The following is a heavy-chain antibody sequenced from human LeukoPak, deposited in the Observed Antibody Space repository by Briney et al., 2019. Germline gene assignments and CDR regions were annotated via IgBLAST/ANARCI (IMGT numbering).Heavy chain of an antibody. CDR2: IKQDGSEK. CDR1: AFTFSSSA. V-gene: IGHV3-7*04. D-gene: IGHD6-19*01. CDR3: ARMTTIAVVTNWFDP. J-gene: IGHJ5*02. Sequence: HPGGSLKLSCAASAFTFSSSAMSWVRQAPGKGLEWVANIKQDGSEKYYVDSVKGRFTISRDNAKNSLYLQMNSLRAEDTGVYYCARMTTIAVVTNWFDPWGQGTLVTVSS.